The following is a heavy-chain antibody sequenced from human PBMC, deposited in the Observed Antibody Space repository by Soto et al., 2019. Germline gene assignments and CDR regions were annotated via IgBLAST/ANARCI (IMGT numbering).Heavy chain of an antibody. CDR3: AKNRGHEPPYSSDS. CDR2: IYGGGDGT. CDR1: GFTFSNYA. J-gene: IGHJ4*02. V-gene: IGHV3-23*01. Sequence: EVLLLESGGGLVQPGGSLRLSCAASGFTFSNYAVNWVRQAPGKGLEWVSTIYGGGDGTHYADSVKGRFTISRDNSKNTLYLQMNSLRAEDTAVYYCAKNRGHEPPYSSDSWGQGTLVTVSS.